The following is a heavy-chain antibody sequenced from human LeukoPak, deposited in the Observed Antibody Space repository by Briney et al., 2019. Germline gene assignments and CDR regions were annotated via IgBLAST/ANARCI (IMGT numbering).Heavy chain of an antibody. V-gene: IGHV3-30*02. CDR2: IPYDGSDK. CDR3: AKHHYSGSSGYYFFDY. Sequence: GGSLRLSCAASGFAFSNFGLHWVRQAPGKGLEWVEFIPYDGSDKYYADSVKGRFTISRDNSKNTLYLQVNSLRAEDTAVYYCAKHHYSGSSGYYFFDYWGQGTLVTVSS. CDR1: GFAFSNFG. J-gene: IGHJ4*02. D-gene: IGHD3-22*01.